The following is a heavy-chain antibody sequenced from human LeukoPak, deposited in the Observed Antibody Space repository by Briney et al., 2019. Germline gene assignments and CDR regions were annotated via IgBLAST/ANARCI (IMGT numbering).Heavy chain of an antibody. CDR3: ASSTVPEAFDI. CDR2: IYHSGST. D-gene: IGHD4-17*01. J-gene: IGHJ3*02. V-gene: IGHV4-30-2*01. Sequence: PSETLSLTCAVSGGSISSGGYSWSWIRQPPGKGLEWIGYIYHSGSTYYNPSLKSRVTISVDRSKNQFSLKLSSVTAADTAVYYCASSTVPEAFDIWGQGTMVTVSS. CDR1: GGSISSGGYS.